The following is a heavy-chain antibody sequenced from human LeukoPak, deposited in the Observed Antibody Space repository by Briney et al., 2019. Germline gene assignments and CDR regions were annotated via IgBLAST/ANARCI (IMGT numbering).Heavy chain of an antibody. CDR1: GYTFPNYG. J-gene: IGHJ6*03. Sequence: ASVKVSCRASGYTFPNYGVSWVRQAPGQGLEWMGWVSGYNGNTNFAKNVQGRVTMTTDTSTSTAYMELRSLISDDTAVYYCARALGSGTHYYYYYMDVWGKGTTVTVSS. CDR2: VSGYNGNT. D-gene: IGHD1-7*01. CDR3: ARALGSGTHYYYYYMDV. V-gene: IGHV1-18*01.